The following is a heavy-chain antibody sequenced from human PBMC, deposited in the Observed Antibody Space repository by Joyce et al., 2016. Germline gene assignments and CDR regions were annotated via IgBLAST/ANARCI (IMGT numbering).Heavy chain of an antibody. CDR2: ITYRSPAI. J-gene: IGHJ4*02. Sequence: EVQLVESGGGLVKPGGSLRLSCAASGFTFSSYTMTWVRQAPGKGLEWFSSITYRSPAISGADSMKGRFTISRDNARSSLFLQMDSLRAEDTALYYCARESLGNTHTGGFDLWGQGTLVTVSS. V-gene: IGHV3-21*02. D-gene: IGHD1-7*01. CDR1: GFTFSSYT. CDR3: ARESLGNTHTGGFDL.